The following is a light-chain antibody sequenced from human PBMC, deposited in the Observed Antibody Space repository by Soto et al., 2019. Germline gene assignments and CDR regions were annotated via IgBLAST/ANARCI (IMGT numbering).Light chain of an antibody. V-gene: IGKV1-9*01. CDR1: QGISSY. CDR3: QQLNTYPPT. J-gene: IGKJ3*01. CDR2: TAS. Sequence: DIQLTQSPSFLSASVGDRVTITCRASQGISSYLAWYQQKPEKAPKLLIYTASTLQRGVPSRFSGSGSGTEFTLTISSLQPEDFATYYCQQLNTYPPTFGHGTKVDIK.